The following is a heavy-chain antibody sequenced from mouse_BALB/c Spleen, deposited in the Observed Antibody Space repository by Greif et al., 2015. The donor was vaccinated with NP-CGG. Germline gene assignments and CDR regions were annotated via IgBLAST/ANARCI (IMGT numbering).Heavy chain of an antibody. D-gene: IGHD2-14*01. Sequence: LQQSGSELVRPGASVKLSCKASGYTFTSYWMHWVKQRPGQGLEWIGNIYPGSGSTNYDEKFKSKATLTVDTSSSTAYMQLSSLTSEDSAVYYCTKGYYRYDGFAYWGQGTLVTVSA. V-gene: IGHV1S22*01. CDR3: TKGYYRYDGFAY. CDR2: IYPGSGST. CDR1: GYTFTSYW. J-gene: IGHJ3*01.